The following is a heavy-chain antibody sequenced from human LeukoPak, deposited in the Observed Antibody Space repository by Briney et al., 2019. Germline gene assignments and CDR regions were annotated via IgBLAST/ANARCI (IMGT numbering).Heavy chain of an antibody. CDR1: GYTLTELS. D-gene: IGHD6-13*01. CDR3: ATEGYSSSWYPYYFDY. J-gene: IGHJ4*02. CDR2: FDPEDGET. V-gene: IGHV1-24*01. Sequence: ASVKVSCKVSGYTLTELSMHWVRQAPGKGLEWMGGFDPEDGETNYAQKFQGRATMTEDTSTDTAYMELSSLRSEDTAAYYCATEGYSSSWYPYYFDYWGQGTLVTVSS.